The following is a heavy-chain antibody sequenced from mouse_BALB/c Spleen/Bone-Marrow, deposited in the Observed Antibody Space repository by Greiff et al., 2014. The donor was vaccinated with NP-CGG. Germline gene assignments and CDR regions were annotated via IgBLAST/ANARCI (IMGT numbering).Heavy chain of an antibody. V-gene: IGHV2-3*01. CDR1: GFSLSSYG. D-gene: IGHD1-1*01. J-gene: IGHJ4*01. Sequence: QVHVKQSGPGLVAPSQSLSITCTVSGFSLSSYGVSWVRQPPGKGLEWLGVIWGDGSTDYYSANMSRMSISKDTSKSQVFLKLNSLQTDDTATFYCDNANRYGYAMDYWGQGTSVTVSS. CDR3: DNANRYGYAMDY. CDR2: IWGDGST.